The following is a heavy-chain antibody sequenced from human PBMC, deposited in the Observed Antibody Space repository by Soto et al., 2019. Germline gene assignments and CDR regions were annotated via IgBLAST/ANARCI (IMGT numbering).Heavy chain of an antibody. CDR3: ARREIQGPIDY. D-gene: IGHD1-26*01. J-gene: IGHJ4*02. CDR2: IYYSGTT. V-gene: IGHV4-28*01. Sequence: QVQLQESGPGLVKPSDTLSLTCAVSGYSISSSNWWGWIRQPPGKGLEWIGYIYYSGTTYYNPSLKRRGTMSVDTAKNQFPLKLTSVTAVDTAVYYCARREIQGPIDYWGQGTLVTVSS. CDR1: GYSISSSNW.